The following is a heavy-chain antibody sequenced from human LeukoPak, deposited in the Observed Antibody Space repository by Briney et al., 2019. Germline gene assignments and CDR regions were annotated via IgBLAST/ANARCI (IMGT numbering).Heavy chain of an antibody. CDR1: GYTFTDFH. Sequence: ASVKVSCKASGYTFTDFHIHWVRQSPGQGPEWMGWINPYSGGTNYAQKFQGRVTMTRDTSISTAYMELSRLRSDDSAVYYCARWALYYGYPSYWGQGTLVTVSS. D-gene: IGHD3-3*01. V-gene: IGHV1-2*02. CDR2: INPYSGGT. J-gene: IGHJ4*02. CDR3: ARWALYYGYPSY.